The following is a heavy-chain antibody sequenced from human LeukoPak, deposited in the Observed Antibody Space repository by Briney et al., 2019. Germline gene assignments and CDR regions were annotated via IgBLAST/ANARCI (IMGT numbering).Heavy chain of an antibody. CDR3: ARATSAYYYPDAFDI. CDR2: ITWNSRDI. CDR1: GFTFDDYA. V-gene: IGHV3-9*01. Sequence: GGSLRLSCAASGFTFDDYAMHWVRQPPGKGLEWVSGITWNSRDIGYADSVKGRFTISRDNAKNSLYLQMSSLRAEDTAVYYCARATSAYYYPDAFDIWGQGTMVTVSS. J-gene: IGHJ3*02. D-gene: IGHD3-22*01.